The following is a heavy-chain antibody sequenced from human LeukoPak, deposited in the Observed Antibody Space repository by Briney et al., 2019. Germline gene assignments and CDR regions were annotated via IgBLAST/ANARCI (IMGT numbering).Heavy chain of an antibody. D-gene: IGHD2-2*01. CDR2: ISSSSSYI. Sequence: GGSLRLSCAASGFTFSSYSMNWVRQAPGKRLEWVSSISSSSSYIYYADSVKGRFTISRDNAKNSLYLQMNSLRAEDTAVYYCARDFCSSTSCYYYYYYGMDVWGQGTTVTVSS. CDR3: ARDFCSSTSCYYYYYYGMDV. J-gene: IGHJ6*02. V-gene: IGHV3-21*01. CDR1: GFTFSSYS.